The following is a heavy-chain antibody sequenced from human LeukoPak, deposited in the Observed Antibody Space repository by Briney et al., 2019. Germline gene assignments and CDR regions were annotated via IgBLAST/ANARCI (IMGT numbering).Heavy chain of an antibody. J-gene: IGHJ6*02. D-gene: IGHD3-10*01. CDR1: GFTFSSYA. V-gene: IGHV3-23*01. CDR2: ISGSGGST. CDR3: AKAQGSGSYYHPKYYYGMDV. Sequence: GGSLRLSCAASGFTFSSYAMSWVRQAPGKGLEWVSAISGSGGSTYYADSVKGRFTISRDNSKNTLYLQMNSLRAEDTAVYYCAKAQGSGSYYHPKYYYGMDVWGQGTTVTVSS.